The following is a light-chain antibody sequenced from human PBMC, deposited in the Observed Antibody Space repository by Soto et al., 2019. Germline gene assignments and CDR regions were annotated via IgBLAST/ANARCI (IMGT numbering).Light chain of an antibody. CDR2: DVS. J-gene: IGLJ1*01. CDR3: SSYTSNSILV. Sequence: QSALTQPASVSGSPGQSITISCTGTSSDVGGYNYVSWYQHHPGKAPKLIIYDVSNRPSGVSNRFSGSKSGNTASLTISGLQAEDEADYYCSSYTSNSILVFGTGTKVTVL. CDR1: SSDVGGYNY. V-gene: IGLV2-14*03.